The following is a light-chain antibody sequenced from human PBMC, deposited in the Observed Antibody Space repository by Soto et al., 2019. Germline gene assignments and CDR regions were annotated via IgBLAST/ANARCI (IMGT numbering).Light chain of an antibody. CDR2: DVT. V-gene: IGLV2-11*01. Sequence: QSVLTQPRSVSGSPGQSVTISCTGTSSDVGGYNYVSWYQQHPGKAPKLMISDVTQRPSGVPDRFSGSKSGNTASLTISELQAEDEADYYCSSYAGSYTSFGTGTKLTVL. CDR3: SSYAGSYTS. CDR1: SSDVGGYNY. J-gene: IGLJ1*01.